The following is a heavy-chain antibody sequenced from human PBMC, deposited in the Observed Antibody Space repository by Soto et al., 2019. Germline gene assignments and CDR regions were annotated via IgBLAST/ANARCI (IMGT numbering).Heavy chain of an antibody. D-gene: IGHD3-16*01. J-gene: IGHJ5*02. Sequence: SETLSLTCTVSGGSIITSIYHWGWIRQTPGKGLQWIGSVYFSGSAYYSLSLKSRVTISVDTSNNQFSLKLNSVTAADTSVYYCARLARAGMMSDPWGQGTLVTVSS. CDR1: GGSIITSIYH. CDR3: ARLARAGMMSDP. V-gene: IGHV4-39*01. CDR2: VYFSGSA.